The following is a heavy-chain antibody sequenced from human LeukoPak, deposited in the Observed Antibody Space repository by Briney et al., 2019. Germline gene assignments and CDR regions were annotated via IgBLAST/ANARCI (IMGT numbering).Heavy chain of an antibody. CDR2: INHSGST. D-gene: IGHD3-10*01. Sequence: SETLSLTCTVSGDSIRSSNYYWSWIRQPPGKGLEWIGEINHSGSTNYNPSLKSRVTISVDTSKNQFSLKLSSVTAADTAVYYCARGRRLWFGELLRTHPSYFDYWGQGTLVTVSS. CDR1: GDSIRSSNYY. V-gene: IGHV4-39*07. CDR3: ARGRRLWFGELLRTHPSYFDY. J-gene: IGHJ4*02.